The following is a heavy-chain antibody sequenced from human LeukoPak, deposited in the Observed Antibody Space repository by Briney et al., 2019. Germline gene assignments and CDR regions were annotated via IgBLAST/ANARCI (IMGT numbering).Heavy chain of an antibody. CDR3: ASTDSSGWYYYYYGMDV. D-gene: IGHD6-19*01. Sequence: SETLSLTCTVSGGSISSSSYYWGWIRQPPGKGLEWIGSIYYSGSTYYNPSLKSRVTISVDTSKNQFSLKLSSVTAADTAVYYCASTDSSGWYYYYYGMDVWGQGTTVTVSS. CDR2: IYYSGST. CDR1: GGSISSSSYY. V-gene: IGHV4-39*01. J-gene: IGHJ6*02.